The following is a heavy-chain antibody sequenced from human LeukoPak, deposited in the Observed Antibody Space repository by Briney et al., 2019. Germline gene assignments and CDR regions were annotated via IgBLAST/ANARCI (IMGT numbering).Heavy chain of an antibody. V-gene: IGHV3-23*01. CDR3: ARVYCSGGSCYSLFDY. CDR2: MSGSGGMT. D-gene: IGHD2-15*01. Sequence: GGSLRLSCAVSGFTFSAYAMSWVRQAPGKGLEWVSAMSGSGGMTYYADSVKGRFSISRDNSKNTLHLQMNSLRAEDTAVYYCARVYCSGGSCYSLFDYWGRGTLVTVSS. J-gene: IGHJ4*02. CDR1: GFTFSAYA.